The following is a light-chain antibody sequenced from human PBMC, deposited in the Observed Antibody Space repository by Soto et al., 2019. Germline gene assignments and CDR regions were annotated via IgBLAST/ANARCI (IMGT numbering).Light chain of an antibody. CDR2: AAS. CDR1: QGISDS. Sequence: IQMTQSTSAMSASLGDRVTITCRASQGISDSLAWFQQKPGKVPKRLIYAASSLQSGVPSRFGGSGSGTDFTLTISDLQPEDFATYYCQQSYTTPPITFGLGTRLAIK. V-gene: IGKV1-17*03. J-gene: IGKJ5*01. CDR3: QQSYTTPPIT.